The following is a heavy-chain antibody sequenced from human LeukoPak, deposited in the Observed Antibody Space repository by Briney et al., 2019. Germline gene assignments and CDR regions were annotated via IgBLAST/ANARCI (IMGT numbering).Heavy chain of an antibody. CDR1: GFLFSDFY. CDR2: ISPDGSYT. CDR3: ASDQVSGVFDY. D-gene: IGHD5/OR15-5a*01. V-gene: IGHV3-11*05. Sequence: GGSLRLSCAGCGFLFSDFYINWIRQSPGKGLEWSAYISPDGSYTTYGDSVKGRFVISRDNAKNSVSRQMHCMPVEDTAVYFYASDQVSGVFDYWGQGARVTVS. J-gene: IGHJ4*02.